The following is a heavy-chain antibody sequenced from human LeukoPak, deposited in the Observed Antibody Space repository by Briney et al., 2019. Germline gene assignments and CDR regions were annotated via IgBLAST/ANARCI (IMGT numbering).Heavy chain of an antibody. CDR3: ARTEGYCSSTSCSTSEFDY. V-gene: IGHV1-2*02. CDR2: INPNSSGT. J-gene: IGHJ4*02. D-gene: IGHD2-2*01. CDR1: GYTFTGYY. Sequence: ASVKVSCKASGYTFTGYYMHWVRQAPGQGLEWMGWINPNSSGTNYAQKFQGRVTVTRDTSISTAYMELSRLRSDDTAVYYCARTEGYCSSTSCSTSEFDYWGQGTLVTVSS.